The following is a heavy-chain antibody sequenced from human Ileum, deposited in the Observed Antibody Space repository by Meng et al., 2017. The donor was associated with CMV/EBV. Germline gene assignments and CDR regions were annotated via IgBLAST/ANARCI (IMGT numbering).Heavy chain of an antibody. CDR2: IYYSGSP. D-gene: IGHD2-15*01. CDR1: GGSITSGNYY. Sequence: VQLQASGPGLVKPSQTLSLTWTVSGGSITSGNYYWSWIRQPPGRGLEWIGYIYYSGSPYYKPSLKSRVTISLDTSKNQFSLNLRSVTATDSAVYYCVRQVVAASFDYWGQGALVTVSS. V-gene: IGHV4-30-4*08. CDR3: VRQVVAASFDY. J-gene: IGHJ4*02.